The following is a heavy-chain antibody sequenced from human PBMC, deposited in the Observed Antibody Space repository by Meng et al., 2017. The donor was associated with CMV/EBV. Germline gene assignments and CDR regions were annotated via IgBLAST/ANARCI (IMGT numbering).Heavy chain of an antibody. CDR2: ISYDGSNK. CDR1: GFTFSSYA. CDR3: ATWPDCSSTSCYHRPYYYYGMDV. Sequence: LSLTCAASGFTFSSYAMHWVRQAPGKGLEWVAVISYDGSNKYYADSVKGRFTISRDNSKNTLYLQMNSLRAEDTAVYYCATWPDCSSTSCYHRPYYYYGMDVWGQGTTVTVSS. J-gene: IGHJ6*02. D-gene: IGHD2-2*01. V-gene: IGHV3-30*04.